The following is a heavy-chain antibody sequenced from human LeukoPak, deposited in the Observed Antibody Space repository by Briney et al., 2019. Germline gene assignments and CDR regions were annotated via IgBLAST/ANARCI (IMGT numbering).Heavy chain of an antibody. V-gene: IGHV1-69*01. CDR3: ARYGGNSGLFFDY. D-gene: IGHD4-23*01. CDR2: ITPVFGTA. J-gene: IGHJ4*02. CDR1: GGTFSSYA. Sequence: ASVKVSCKASGGTFSSYAISWVRQAPGQGLEWMGGITPVFGTAKYAQKFQGRVTITADESTSTAYMELSSLRSEDTAVYYFARYGGNSGLFFDYWGQGTLVTVSS.